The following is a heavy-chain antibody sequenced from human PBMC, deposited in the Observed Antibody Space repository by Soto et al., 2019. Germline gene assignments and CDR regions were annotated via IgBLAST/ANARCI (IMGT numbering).Heavy chain of an antibody. D-gene: IGHD3-10*01. Sequence: GRSLRLSCAASAFTFSSYAMIWFRQAPGKELEWVSAISGSGGSTYYADSVKGRCTISRDNSKNTLYLQMNSLRAEDTAVYYCAKGDFYGSRRTPSCSKGIDVWGLGSTGIVTS. CDR2: ISGSGGST. J-gene: IGHJ6*01. CDR1: AFTFSSYA. CDR3: AKGDFYGSRRTPSCSKGIDV. V-gene: IGHV3-23*01.